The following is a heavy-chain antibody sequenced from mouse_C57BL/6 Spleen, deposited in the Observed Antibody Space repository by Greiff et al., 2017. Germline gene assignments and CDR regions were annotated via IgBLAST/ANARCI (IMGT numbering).Heavy chain of an antibody. CDR2: IYPGSGST. D-gene: IGHD2-2*01. J-gene: IGHJ2*01. CDR3: ARAMVPLYYFDY. V-gene: IGHV1-55*01. Sequence: VQLQQSGAELVKPGASVKMSCKASGYTFTSYWITWVKQRPGQGLEWIGDIYPGSGSTNYNEKFKGKATLTVDTSSSTAYMQLSSLTSEDSAVYYCARAMVPLYYFDYWGQGTTLTVSS. CDR1: GYTFTSYW.